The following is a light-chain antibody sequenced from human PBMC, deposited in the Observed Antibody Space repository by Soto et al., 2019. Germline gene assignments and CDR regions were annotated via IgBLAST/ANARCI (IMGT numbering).Light chain of an antibody. J-gene: IGKJ4*02. V-gene: IGKV3-11*01. CDR2: VAP. CDR3: QQHSDWPLT. CDR1: QSISSS. Sequence: EIVLIQSPVTLSLSPGERATLSCSASQSISSSLAWYEQNPGHAPRLLIFVAPNMATGIPVRFSASESGTAVTLTISSLEPDDFTLYYCQQHSDWPLTFGGGTSVEI.